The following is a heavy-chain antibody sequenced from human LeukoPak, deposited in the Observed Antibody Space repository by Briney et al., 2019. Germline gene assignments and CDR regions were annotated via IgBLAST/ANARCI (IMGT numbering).Heavy chain of an antibody. CDR2: ISGSGDGT. CDR3: AKDRPYFDY. J-gene: IGHJ4*02. Sequence: GGSLRLSCVASGFTFRSSAISWVRQAPGKGLEGVSAISGSGDGTYYADSVKGRFTISRDNSKNTLYLQMNSLRAEDTAVYYCAKDRPYFDYWGQGTLVTVSS. V-gene: IGHV3-23*01. CDR1: GFTFRSSA.